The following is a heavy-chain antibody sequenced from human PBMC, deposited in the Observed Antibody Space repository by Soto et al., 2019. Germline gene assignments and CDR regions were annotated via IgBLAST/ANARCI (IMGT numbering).Heavy chain of an antibody. V-gene: IGHV4-59*01. D-gene: IGHD6-19*01. CDR3: ASEAVAGTGAFDY. CDR1: GGSISSYY. CDR2: IYYSGST. Sequence: SETLSLTCTVSGGSISSYYWSWIRQPPGKGLEWIGYIYYSGSTNYNPSLKSRVTISVDTSKNQFSLKLSSVTAADTAVYYCASEAVAGTGAFDYWGQGTLVTVSS. J-gene: IGHJ4*02.